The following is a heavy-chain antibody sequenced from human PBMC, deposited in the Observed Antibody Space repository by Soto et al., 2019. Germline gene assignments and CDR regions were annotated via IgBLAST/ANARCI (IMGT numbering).Heavy chain of an antibody. CDR3: ARSSSSSGP. V-gene: IGHV3-23*01. CDR2: ISDSGGTT. D-gene: IGHD6-6*01. CDR1: GFTFSSYA. Sequence: EVQLLESGGSLVQPGGSLRLSCAASGFTFSSYAMSWVRQGPGKGLEWVSAISDSGGTTYYADSVKGRFTISRDISKSTLYLQMNSLRDEDTAIYYCARSSSSSGPWGQGTLVTVSS. J-gene: IGHJ4*02.